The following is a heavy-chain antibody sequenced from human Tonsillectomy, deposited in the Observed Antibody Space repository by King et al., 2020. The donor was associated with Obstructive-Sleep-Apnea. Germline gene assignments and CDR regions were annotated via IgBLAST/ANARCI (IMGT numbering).Heavy chain of an antibody. CDR2: TKSKPDGGTI. CDR3: TTDRMVRGIRAFDI. V-gene: IGHV3-15*01. D-gene: IGHD3-10*01. J-gene: IGHJ3*02. Sequence: VQLVESGGGLVKPGGSLRLSCAGSGFTFTNAWMNWVRQAPGKGLEWVGRTKSKPDGGTIDYAVPVKGRFTISRDDSKNTLFLQMNGLKTEDTAVYYCTTDRMVRGIRAFDIWGQGTMVTVSS. CDR1: GFTFTNAW.